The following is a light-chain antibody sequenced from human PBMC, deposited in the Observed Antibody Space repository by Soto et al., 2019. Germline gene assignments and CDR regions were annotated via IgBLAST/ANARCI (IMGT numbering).Light chain of an antibody. J-gene: IGLJ1*01. Sequence: QSALTQPASVSGSPGQSITISCTGTSSDVGAYNHVSWYQHHPGKAPKLMIYDVSSRPSGVSNRFSGSKSGNTASLTISGLQAEDETDYYCCSYTTSTTYVFGTVTKVTVL. CDR2: DVS. CDR1: SSDVGAYNH. V-gene: IGLV2-14*03. CDR3: CSYTTSTTYV.